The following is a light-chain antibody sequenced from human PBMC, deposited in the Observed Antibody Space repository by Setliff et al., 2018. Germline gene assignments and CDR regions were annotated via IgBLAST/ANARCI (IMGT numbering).Light chain of an antibody. V-gene: IGLV1-51*01. J-gene: IGLJ2*01. CDR1: SSNIGNSY. Sequence: QSALTQPPSVSAAPRQKVTISCSGSSSNIGNSYVSWYQQPPGTAPKLLIYDNNKRPSRIPDRFSGSKSGTSGTLGITGLQTGDEADYYCATWDFSLRGVVFGGGTKVTVL. CDR3: ATWDFSLRGVV. CDR2: DNN.